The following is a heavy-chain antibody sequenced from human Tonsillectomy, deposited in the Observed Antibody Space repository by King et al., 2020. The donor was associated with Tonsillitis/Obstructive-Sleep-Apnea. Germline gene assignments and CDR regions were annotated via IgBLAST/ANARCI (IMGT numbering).Heavy chain of an antibody. Sequence: VQLQESGPGLVKPSETLSLTCTVSGGSISSYYWSWIRQPPGKGLEWIGYISYSGSTNYNPSLKSRVTMSVDTSKNQFSLNLSSVTAADTAVYYCARDMVLEAGGDAFDIWGQGTMVTVSS. D-gene: IGHD2-8*01. V-gene: IGHV4-59*01. CDR1: GGSISSYY. CDR3: ARDMVLEAGGDAFDI. CDR2: ISYSGST. J-gene: IGHJ3*02.